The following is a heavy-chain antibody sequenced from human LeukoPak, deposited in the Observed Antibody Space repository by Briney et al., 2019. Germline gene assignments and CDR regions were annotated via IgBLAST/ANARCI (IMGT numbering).Heavy chain of an antibody. CDR3: ARDVEMATVDY. CDR2: IIPIFGIA. CDR1: GGTFSSYP. D-gene: IGHD5-24*01. J-gene: IGHJ4*02. V-gene: IGHV1-69*04. Sequence: ASVKVSCKASGGTFSSYPISWVRQAPGQGLEWMGRIIPIFGIANYAQKFQGRVTITADKSTSTAYMELSSLRSEDTAVYYCARDVEMATVDYWGQGTLVTVSS.